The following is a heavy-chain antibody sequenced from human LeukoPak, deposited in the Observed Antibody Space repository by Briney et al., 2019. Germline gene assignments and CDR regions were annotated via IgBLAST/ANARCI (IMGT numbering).Heavy chain of an antibody. CDR2: LWYDGTNK. J-gene: IGHJ4*02. Sequence: GGSLRLSCAASGFSFSSYGMHWGRRAPGKGLEWVASLWYDGTNKYYADSVKGRFTISRDNSKNTLYLQMNSLRAEDTAVYYCARARNNYDSSGYSALDYWGQGTLVTVSS. CDR3: ARARNNYDSSGYSALDY. CDR1: GFSFSSYG. D-gene: IGHD3-22*01. V-gene: IGHV3-33*01.